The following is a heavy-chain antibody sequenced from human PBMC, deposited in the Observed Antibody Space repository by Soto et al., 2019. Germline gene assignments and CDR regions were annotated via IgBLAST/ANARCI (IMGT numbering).Heavy chain of an antibody. CDR2: ISAYNGNT. J-gene: IGHJ4*02. D-gene: IGHD3-16*02. CDR1: GYTFTSYG. V-gene: IGHV1-18*01. Sequence: SVKVSCKASGYTFTSYGISWVRQAPGQGLEWMGWISAYNGNTNYAQKLQGRVTMTTDTSTSTAYMELRSLRSDDTAVYYCARGYYDYIWGSYRFPKSPTSSDHLDYWGQGTLVTVSS. CDR3: ARGYYDYIWGSYRFPKSPTSSDHLDY.